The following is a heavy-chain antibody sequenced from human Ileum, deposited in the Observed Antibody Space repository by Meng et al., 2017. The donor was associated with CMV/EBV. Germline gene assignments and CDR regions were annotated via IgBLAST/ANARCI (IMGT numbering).Heavy chain of an antibody. Sequence: GESLKISCAASRLMFANYAMTWVRQAPGKGLEWVSGISGTGAYTNYAGSVKGRFTISRDNSKNTLYLQMNALRVEDTAIYYCAKGSQYSNFWTAPDWGQGTLVTVSS. CDR1: RLMFANYA. D-gene: IGHD3/OR15-3a*01. J-gene: IGHJ1*01. V-gene: IGHV3-23*01. CDR3: AKGSQYSNFWTAPD. CDR2: ISGTGAYT.